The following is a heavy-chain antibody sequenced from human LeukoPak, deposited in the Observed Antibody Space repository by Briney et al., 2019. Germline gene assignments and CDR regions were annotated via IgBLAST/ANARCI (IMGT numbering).Heavy chain of an antibody. CDR1: GYSFTSYW. D-gene: IGHD2-2*01. V-gene: IGHV5-51*01. CDR2: IFPGDSRT. CDR3: ACRDLTSTWFYP. J-gene: IGHJ5*02. Sequence: GESLKISCKGIGYSFTSYWIGWVRQMPGKGLEWMGVIFPGDSRTRYNPSFQGQVTISVDKSISTAYLQWVSLKASDTAMYYCACRDLTSTWFYPWGQGTLVTVSS.